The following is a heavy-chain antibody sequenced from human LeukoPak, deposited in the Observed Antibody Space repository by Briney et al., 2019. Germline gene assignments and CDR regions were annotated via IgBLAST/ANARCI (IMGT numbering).Heavy chain of an antibody. Sequence: GGSLWLSCSVSGVTFSNYAMGWVRQAPGRGREWGSVISAGGGSTYYADSVEGRFTSSRDNSNNRLYLEMNTARDEDTAVYYCAKDAGPTRQPPDYWGQGTLVTVSS. CDR3: AKDAGPTRQPPDY. D-gene: IGHD1-1*01. CDR1: GVTFSNYA. J-gene: IGHJ4*02. V-gene: IGHV3-23*01. CDR2: ISAGGGST.